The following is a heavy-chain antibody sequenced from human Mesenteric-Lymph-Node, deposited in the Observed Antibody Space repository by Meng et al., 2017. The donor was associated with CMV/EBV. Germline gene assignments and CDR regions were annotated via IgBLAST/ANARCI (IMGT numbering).Heavy chain of an antibody. CDR1: GGTFGSYG. V-gene: IGHV1-69*10. CDR3: AREMKLAGPGIYSNKYYNNGLDV. D-gene: IGHD3-10*01. Sequence: SVKVSCKASGGTFGSYGISWVRQAPGQGLEWMGGIIPLVRVPKYAQKFQGRVTFTADTSATTAYLELTSLTSEDTAVYYCAREMKLAGPGIYSNKYYNNGLDVWGQGTTVTVSS. CDR2: IIPLVRVP. J-gene: IGHJ6*02.